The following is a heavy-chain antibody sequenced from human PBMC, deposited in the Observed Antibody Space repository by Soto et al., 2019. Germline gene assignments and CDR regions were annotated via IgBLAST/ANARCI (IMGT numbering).Heavy chain of an antibody. D-gene: IGHD2-2*01. CDR2: IYYSGST. CDR3: ARAPGYCTSTSCYGYYGMDV. V-gene: IGHV4-31*02. Sequence: PHTWTVSDGNIRNGGYYCNWIRKHPGKGLEWIGYIYYSGSTYYNPSLKSRVTISVDTSKNQFSLKLSSVTAADTAVYYCARAPGYCTSTSCYGYYGMDVWGQGTTVTVSS. CDR1: DGNIRNGGYY. J-gene: IGHJ6*02.